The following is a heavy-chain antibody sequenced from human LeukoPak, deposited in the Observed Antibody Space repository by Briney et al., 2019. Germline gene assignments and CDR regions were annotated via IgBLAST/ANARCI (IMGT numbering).Heavy chain of an antibody. D-gene: IGHD1-1*01. V-gene: IGHV3-23*01. CDR3: AKDMRTLDYFDY. CDR1: GFTFNNYG. J-gene: IGHJ4*02. CDR2: ISGSGGNT. Sequence: PGWSLRLSCAASGFTFNNYGMSWVRQAPGKGLEWVSGISGSGGNTYYADSVKGRFTISRDNSKKTLYLQMNSLRAEDTAIYYCAKDMRTLDYFDYWGQGTLVTVSS.